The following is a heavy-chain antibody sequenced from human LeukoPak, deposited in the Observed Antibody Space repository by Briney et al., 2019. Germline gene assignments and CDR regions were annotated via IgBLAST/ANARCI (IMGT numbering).Heavy chain of an antibody. CDR1: GFTFSNYG. CDR2: IRYDESNK. CDR3: AELGITMIGGV. J-gene: IGHJ6*04. V-gene: IGHV3-30*02. Sequence: GGSLRLSCAASGFTFSNYGLHWVRQAPGKGLEWVAFIRYDESNKYYADSVKGRFTISRDNSKNTLYLQMNSLRAEDTAVYYCAELGITMIGGVWGKGTTVTISS. D-gene: IGHD3-10*02.